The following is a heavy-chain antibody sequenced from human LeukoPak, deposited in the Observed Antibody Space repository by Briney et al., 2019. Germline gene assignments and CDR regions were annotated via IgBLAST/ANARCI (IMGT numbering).Heavy chain of an antibody. D-gene: IGHD3-22*01. Sequence: GASVKVSCKVSGYTLTELSMHWVRQAPGKGLEWMGGFDPEDGETIYAQKFQGRVTMTTDTSTSTAYMELRSLRSDDTAVYYCARVYPRYYDSSGYYYYYYGMDVWGQGTTVTVSS. CDR1: GYTLTELS. V-gene: IGHV1-24*01. J-gene: IGHJ6*02. CDR3: ARVYPRYYDSSGYYYYYYGMDV. CDR2: FDPEDGET.